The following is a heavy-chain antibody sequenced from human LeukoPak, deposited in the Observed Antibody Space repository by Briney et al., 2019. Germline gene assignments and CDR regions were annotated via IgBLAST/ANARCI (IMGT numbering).Heavy chain of an antibody. CDR2: INPNSGGT. V-gene: IGHV1-2*02. Sequence: GASVKVSCKASGYTFTGYYMHWVRQAPGQGLEWMGWINPNSGGTNYAQKFQGRVTMTRDTSISTAYMELSRLRSDDTAVYYCARGTFTAKSIAAVEIVSMRLPVSRHWGQGTLVTVSS. D-gene: IGHD6-13*01. CDR3: ARGTFTAKSIAAVEIVSMRLPVSRH. CDR1: GYTFTGYY. J-gene: IGHJ4*02.